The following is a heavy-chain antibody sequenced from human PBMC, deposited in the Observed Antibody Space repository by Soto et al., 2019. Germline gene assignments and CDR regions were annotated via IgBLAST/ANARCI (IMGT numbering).Heavy chain of an antibody. Sequence: SLRLSCAASGFTFSSYAIHLVRQAPGNGREWVAVISYDGSNKYYADSVKGRFTISRDNSKNTLYLQMNSLRAEDTAVYYCASLDYYDSSGYSYYFDYWGQGTLVTVSS. CDR1: GFTFSSYA. D-gene: IGHD3-22*01. CDR3: ASLDYYDSSGYSYYFDY. V-gene: IGHV3-30-3*01. CDR2: ISYDGSNK. J-gene: IGHJ4*02.